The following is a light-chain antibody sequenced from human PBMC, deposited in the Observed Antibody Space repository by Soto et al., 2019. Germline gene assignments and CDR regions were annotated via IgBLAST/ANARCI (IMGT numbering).Light chain of an antibody. V-gene: IGKV3-20*01. CDR3: QQYGSSPRT. CDR2: GAS. J-gene: IGKJ1*01. CDR1: QSVSSNY. Sequence: DIVLTQSPGTLSLSPGERATHSCRASQSVSSNYLAWYQQSPGQAPRLLIFGASSRATGIPDRFSGSGSGTDFTLTISRLEPGDFAVYYCQQYGSSPRTFGQGTKVDIK.